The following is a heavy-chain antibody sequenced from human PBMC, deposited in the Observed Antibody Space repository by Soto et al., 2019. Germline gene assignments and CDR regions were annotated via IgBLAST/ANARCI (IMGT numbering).Heavy chain of an antibody. V-gene: IGHV4-31*03. Sequence: SETLSFTCTVSGGSISSGGYYWSWIRQHPGKGLEWIGYIYYSGSTYYNPSLKSRVTISVDTSKNQFSLKLSSVTAADTAVYYCARDARGYCSSTSCFDPWGQGTLVTGLL. J-gene: IGHJ5*02. CDR3: ARDARGYCSSTSCFDP. CDR1: GGSISSGGYY. D-gene: IGHD2-2*01. CDR2: IYYSGST.